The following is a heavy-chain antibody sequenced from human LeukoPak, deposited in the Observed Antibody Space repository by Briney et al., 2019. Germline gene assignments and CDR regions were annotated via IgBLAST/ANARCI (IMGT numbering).Heavy chain of an antibody. J-gene: IGHJ4*02. CDR2: ITYSGSTV. CDR1: GFTFSNYE. Sequence: GGSLRLSCAASGFTFSNYEMNWVRQAPGQGLEWVAHITYSGSTVYYADSVKGRFTVSRDNAKNALFPQMNSLRAEDTADYYCAREKFYENSGYDYWGQGTLVTVSS. V-gene: IGHV3-48*03. D-gene: IGHD3-22*01. CDR3: AREKFYENSGYDY.